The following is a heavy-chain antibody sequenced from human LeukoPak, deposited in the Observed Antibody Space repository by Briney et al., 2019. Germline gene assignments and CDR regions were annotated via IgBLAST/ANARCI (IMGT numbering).Heavy chain of an antibody. CDR3: ARDLNGKFYIAY. Sequence: KSGGSLGLSCAASGFTFSTFGMHWVRQAPGGGREWVAYIGYSGANTYYADSVKGRFTISRDDSKNTVHLQMNSLRAADTALYSCARDLNGKFYIAYWGQGTLVTVSS. D-gene: IGHD2-8*01. J-gene: IGHJ4*02. CDR2: IGYSGANT. V-gene: IGHV3-30*02. CDR1: GFTFSTFG.